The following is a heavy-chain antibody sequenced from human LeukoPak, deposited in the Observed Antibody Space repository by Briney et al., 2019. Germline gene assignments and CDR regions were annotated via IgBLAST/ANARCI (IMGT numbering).Heavy chain of an antibody. D-gene: IGHD6-13*01. Sequence: ASVKVSCKASGYTFTGYYMHWVRQAPGHGLEWMGWINPNSGGTNYAQKFQGRVTMTRDTSTSTAYMELSRVRSDDTAVYCCAREGMGIAAAGIFDYWGQGTLVTVSS. CDR2: INPNSGGT. V-gene: IGHV1-2*02. J-gene: IGHJ4*02. CDR1: GYTFTGYY. CDR3: AREGMGIAAAGIFDY.